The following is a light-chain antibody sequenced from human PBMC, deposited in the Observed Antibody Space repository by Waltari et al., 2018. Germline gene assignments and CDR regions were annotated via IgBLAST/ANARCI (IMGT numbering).Light chain of an antibody. CDR1: SSDVGAYNY. CDR2: DVS. CDR3: SSYTSSTTV. V-gene: IGLV2-14*01. Sequence: QSALTQPASVSGSPGQSITISCTGTSSDVGAYNYVSWYQQQPGKAPELMIYDVSNRPSVVSNRVSGSKSGNTASLTISGLQAEDEADYYCSSYTSSTTVFGGGTKLTVL. J-gene: IGLJ3*02.